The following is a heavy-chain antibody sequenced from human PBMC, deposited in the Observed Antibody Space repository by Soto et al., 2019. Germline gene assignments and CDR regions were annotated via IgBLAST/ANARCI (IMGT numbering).Heavy chain of an antibody. Sequence: QITLKESGTTLVKPTQTLTLTCTFSGFSLSTSGVGVGWIRQPPGKALEWLALIYWDDDKRYSPSLKSRLTITKDTVKNHVVLTTTNIDPVDTATSYCAHESYCRSTNCYFPYCMDVLGQGTTVTVAS. CDR1: GFSLSTSGVG. D-gene: IGHD2-2*01. CDR3: AHESYCRSTNCYFPYCMDV. J-gene: IGHJ6*02. CDR2: IYWDDDK. V-gene: IGHV2-5*02.